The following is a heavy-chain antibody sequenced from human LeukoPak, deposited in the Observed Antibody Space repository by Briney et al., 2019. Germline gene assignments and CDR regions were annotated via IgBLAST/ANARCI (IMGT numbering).Heavy chain of an antibody. CDR2: IYHSGST. CDR3: AASGYYYDSSGYPFFDY. Sequence: SETLSLTCTVSGGSISSRSYYWSWLRQPPGKGLEWIGEIYHSGSTNYNPSLKSRVTISVDKSKNQFSLKLSSVTAADTAVYYCAASGYYYDSSGYPFFDYWGQGTLVTVSS. V-gene: IGHV4-61*05. J-gene: IGHJ4*02. CDR1: GGSISSRSYY. D-gene: IGHD3-22*01.